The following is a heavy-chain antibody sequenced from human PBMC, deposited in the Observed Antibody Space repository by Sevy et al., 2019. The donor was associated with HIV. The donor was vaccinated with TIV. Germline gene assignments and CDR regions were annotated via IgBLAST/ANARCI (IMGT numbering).Heavy chain of an antibody. CDR3: ARDFRVGIVAAPGVGSLAY. V-gene: IGHV3-30*02. Sequence: GGSLRLSCAASGFTFSNYGMHWVRQAPGKGLDWVAFIRYDGSNDFYGDSVKGRFAISRDTSKQTLFLQMNSLRTEDTAVYYCARDFRVGIVAAPGVGSLAYWDQGTLVTVSS. CDR2: IRYDGSND. D-gene: IGHD6-13*01. CDR1: GFTFSNYG. J-gene: IGHJ4*02.